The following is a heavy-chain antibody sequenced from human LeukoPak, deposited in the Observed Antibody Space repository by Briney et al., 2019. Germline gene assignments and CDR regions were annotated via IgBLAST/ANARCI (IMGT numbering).Heavy chain of an antibody. CDR3: ARDSGVQLERQAYFDY. J-gene: IGHJ4*02. V-gene: IGHV1-18*01. Sequence: ASVKVPCKASGYTFTSYGISWVRQAPGQGLERMGWISAYNGNTNYAQKLQGRVTITTDTSTSTAYMELRSLRSDDTAVYYCARDSGVQLERQAYFDYWGQGTLVTVSS. D-gene: IGHD1-1*01. CDR1: GYTFTSYG. CDR2: ISAYNGNT.